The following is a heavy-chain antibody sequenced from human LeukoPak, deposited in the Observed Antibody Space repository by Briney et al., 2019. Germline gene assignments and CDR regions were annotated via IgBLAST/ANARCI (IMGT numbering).Heavy chain of an antibody. J-gene: IGHJ3*01. Sequence: SETLSLTCTVSGGSISSSSYYWGWIRQPPGKGLEWIGYIYYSGSTYYNPSLKSRVTISVDTSKNQFSLKLSSVTAADTAVYYCARDGGWGYYEPWGQGTMVTVSS. CDR2: IYYSGST. CDR3: ARDGGWGYYEP. V-gene: IGHV4-31*03. D-gene: IGHD3-22*01. CDR1: GGSISSSSYY.